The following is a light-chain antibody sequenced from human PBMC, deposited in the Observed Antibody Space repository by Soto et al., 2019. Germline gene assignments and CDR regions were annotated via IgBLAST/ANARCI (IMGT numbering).Light chain of an antibody. J-gene: IGKJ1*01. CDR2: AAS. CDR3: QQYYSYPVP. V-gene: IGKV1-8*01. CDR1: QGISSY. Sequence: AIRMTQSPSSLSASTGDRVTITCRASQGISSYLAWYQQKPGKAPKLLIYAASTLQSGVPPRFSGSGSGTDFTLTISCLQSEDFATYYCQQYYSYPVPFGQGTKVEIK.